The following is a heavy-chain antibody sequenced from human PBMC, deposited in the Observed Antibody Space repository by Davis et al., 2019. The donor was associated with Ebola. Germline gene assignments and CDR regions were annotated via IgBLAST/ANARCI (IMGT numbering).Heavy chain of an antibody. D-gene: IGHD5-12*01. J-gene: IGHJ4*02. CDR3: ARDGSGYYPGDY. Sequence: GESLKISCAASGFTFSSYGMHWVRQAPGKGLEWVAVIWYDGSNKYYADSVKGRFTISRDNSKNSLYMEVNSLRVEDTAVYYCARDGSGYYPGDYWGQGSLVTVSS. CDR2: IWYDGSNK. V-gene: IGHV3-33*08. CDR1: GFTFSSYG.